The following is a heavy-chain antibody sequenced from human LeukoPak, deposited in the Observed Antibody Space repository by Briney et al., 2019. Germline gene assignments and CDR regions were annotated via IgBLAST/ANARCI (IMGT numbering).Heavy chain of an antibody. CDR1: GGSFSGYY. Sequence: SETLSLTCAVYGGSFSGYYWSWIRQPPGKGLEWIGEINHSGSTNYNPSLKSRVTISVDTSKNQFSLKLSSVTAADTAVYYCARGTAVAGPDYWGQGTLATVSS. CDR3: ARGTAVAGPDY. D-gene: IGHD6-19*01. CDR2: INHSGST. V-gene: IGHV4-34*01. J-gene: IGHJ4*02.